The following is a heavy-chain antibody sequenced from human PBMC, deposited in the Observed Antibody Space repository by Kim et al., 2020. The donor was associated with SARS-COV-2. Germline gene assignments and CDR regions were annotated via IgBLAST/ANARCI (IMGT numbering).Heavy chain of an antibody. J-gene: IGHJ6*02. V-gene: IGHV3-23*01. CDR2: ISGSGGST. CDR3: AKDRRRGAYYYYYYGMDV. CDR1: GFTFSSYA. D-gene: IGHD3-10*01. Sequence: GGSLRLSCAASGFTFSSYAMSWVRQAPGKGLEWVSAISGSGGSTYYADSVKGRFTISRDNSKNTLYLQMNSLRAEDTAVYYCAKDRRRGAYYYYYYGMDVWGQGTTVTVSS.